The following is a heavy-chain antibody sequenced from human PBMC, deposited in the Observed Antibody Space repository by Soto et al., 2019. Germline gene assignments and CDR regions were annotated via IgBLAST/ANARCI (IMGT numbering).Heavy chain of an antibody. CDR3: AKDSFSRNGIYDAFDV. J-gene: IGHJ3*01. D-gene: IGHD2-8*01. CDR2: ISASGGSP. Sequence: GGSLRLSCAASGFSFSTYTMAWVRQAPGQGLEWVSSISASGGSPSYADSVQGRFTISRDNPKNTLYLQLDSLRVDDTAVYYCAKDSFSRNGIYDAFDVWGQGTMVTVSS. V-gene: IGHV3-23*01. CDR1: GFSFSTYT.